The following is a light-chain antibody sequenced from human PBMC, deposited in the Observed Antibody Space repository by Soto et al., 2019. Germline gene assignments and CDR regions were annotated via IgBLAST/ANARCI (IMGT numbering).Light chain of an antibody. V-gene: IGKV1-9*01. CDR2: AAS. Sequence: IQLTQSPSSLSASVGDRVTITCRASQGISSYLAWYQQKAGKAPKLLIYAASTLQCGVPSRFSGSGSGTDFTLTISSLQPEDFATYYCQQLNSYPMYTFGQGTKLEIK. CDR1: QGISSY. CDR3: QQLNSYPMYT. J-gene: IGKJ2*01.